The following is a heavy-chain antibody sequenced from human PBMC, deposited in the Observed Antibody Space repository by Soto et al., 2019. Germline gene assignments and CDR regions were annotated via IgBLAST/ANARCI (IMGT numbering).Heavy chain of an antibody. J-gene: IGHJ4*02. CDR3: ARGTWAVRFEF. CDR2: INHNGGT. D-gene: IGHD3-16*01. Sequence: ASETLSLTCAVYGGSFSYYYWTWIRQPPGKGLEWIGEINHNGGTNYNPSLKSRVTISEDTSKNQFSLKLNSVTAADTAVYYCARGTWAVRFEFWSQVTLVTVSS. CDR1: GGSFSYYY. V-gene: IGHV4-34*01.